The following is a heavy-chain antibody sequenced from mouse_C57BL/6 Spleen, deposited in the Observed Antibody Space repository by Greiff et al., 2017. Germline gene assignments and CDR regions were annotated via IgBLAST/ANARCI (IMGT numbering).Heavy chain of an antibody. V-gene: IGHV1-39*01. J-gene: IGHJ1*03. CDR1: GYSFTDYN. CDR3: ARGITTVEGWYFDV. Sequence: EVQLQQSGPELVKPGASVKISCKASGYSFTDYNMNWVKQSNGKSLEWIGVINPNYGTTSYNQKFKGKATLTVDKSSSTAYMQLNSLTSEDSAVDYCARGITTVEGWYFDVWGTGTTVTVSS. D-gene: IGHD1-1*01. CDR2: INPNYGTT.